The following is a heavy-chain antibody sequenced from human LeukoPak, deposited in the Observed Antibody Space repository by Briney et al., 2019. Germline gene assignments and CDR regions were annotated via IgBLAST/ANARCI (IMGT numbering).Heavy chain of an antibody. J-gene: IGHJ5*02. V-gene: IGHV3-30*02. D-gene: IGHD5-12*01. Sequence: GGSLRLSCAASGFTFSSYGMHWVRQAPGKGLEWVAFIRYDGSNKYYADSVKGRFTISRDNSKNTLYLQMNSLRAEDTAVYYCAKDYSDYMTSGPWGQGTLVTVSS. CDR3: AKDYSDYMTSGP. CDR1: GFTFSSYG. CDR2: IRYDGSNK.